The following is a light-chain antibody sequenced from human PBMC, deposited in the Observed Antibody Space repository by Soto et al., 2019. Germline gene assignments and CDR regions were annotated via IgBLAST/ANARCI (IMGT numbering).Light chain of an antibody. J-gene: IGKJ1*01. CDR1: QSVSNN. V-gene: IGKV3-15*01. CDR3: QQYNNWPRT. Sequence: EIVMTQSPAILFVSIGEKATLSFRPSQSVSNNLAWYQQKPGQAPRLLIYGASTRATGIPARFSGSGSGTEFTLTISSLQSEDFAVYYCQQYNNWPRTFGQGTKV. CDR2: GAS.